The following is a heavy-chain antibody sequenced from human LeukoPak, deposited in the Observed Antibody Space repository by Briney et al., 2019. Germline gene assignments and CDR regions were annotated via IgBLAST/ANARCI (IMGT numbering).Heavy chain of an antibody. J-gene: IGHJ4*02. CDR3: ARSGSYFSK. CDR2: INLEGTDK. V-gene: IGHV3-7*01. Sequence: GGSLRLSCAASGFIFSSHWMSWVRQAPRKGLEWVANINLEGTDKNYVDSVKGRFTISRDNAKNSLYLQMSSLRADDTAMYYCARSGSYFSKWGQGTLVAVSS. D-gene: IGHD1-26*01. CDR1: GFIFSSHW.